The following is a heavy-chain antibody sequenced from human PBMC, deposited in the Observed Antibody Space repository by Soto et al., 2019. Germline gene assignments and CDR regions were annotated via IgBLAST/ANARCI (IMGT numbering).Heavy chain of an antibody. D-gene: IGHD1-26*01. CDR3: ARAPGYSGNWFDP. V-gene: IGHV4-30-2*01. CDR2: ISHSGST. J-gene: IGHJ5*02. Sequence: QLQLQESGSGLVKPSQTLSLTCAVSGGSISSGGYSWGWIRQPPGKGLEWIGYISHSGSTYYNPPLKSRVTISVDRSKNQFSLKLSSVTAADTAVYYCARAPGYSGNWFDPWGQGTLGTVSS. CDR1: GGSISSGGYS.